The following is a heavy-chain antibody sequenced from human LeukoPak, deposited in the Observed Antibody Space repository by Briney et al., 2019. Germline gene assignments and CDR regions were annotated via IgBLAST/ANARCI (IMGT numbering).Heavy chain of an antibody. J-gene: IGHJ6*02. V-gene: IGHV4-31*03. CDR1: GDSINSAAYY. D-gene: IGHD3-10*01. CDR2: IYYSGST. Sequence: SQTLSLTCTVSGDSINSAAYYWSWIRQHPGKGLEWIGYIYYSGSTSYNPSLQSRVTISIDTSKNQFSLKLSSVTAADTAVYYCARRFGELLRYYYYYGMDVWGHGTTVTVSS. CDR3: ARRFGELLRYYYYYGMDV.